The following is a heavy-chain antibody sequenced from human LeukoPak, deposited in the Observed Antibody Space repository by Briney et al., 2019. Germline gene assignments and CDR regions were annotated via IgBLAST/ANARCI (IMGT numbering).Heavy chain of an antibody. CDR3: AKERDGDYVRYTHY. CDR2: ISASGGGT. J-gene: IGHJ4*02. D-gene: IGHD4-17*01. Sequence: GGSLRLSCAASGFTFSSYAMSWVRQAPGKGLEWVSSISASGGGTYYADSVKGRFVISRDNSKNTLFLQLSSLRADDTAVYHCAKERDGDYVRYTHYWGQGTLVTVSS. V-gene: IGHV3-23*01. CDR1: GFTFSSYA.